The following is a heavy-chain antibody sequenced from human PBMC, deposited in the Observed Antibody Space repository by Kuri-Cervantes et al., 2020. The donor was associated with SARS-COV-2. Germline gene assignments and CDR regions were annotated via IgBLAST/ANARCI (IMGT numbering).Heavy chain of an antibody. CDR2: IYYSGST. CDR1: GGSISSGDYY. J-gene: IGHJ3*02. V-gene: IGHV4-30-4*08. CDR3: ARWGGYDVGAFDI. Sequence: SETLSLTCTVSGGSISSGDYYWSWIRQPPGKGLEWIGYIYYSGSTYYNPSLKSRVTISVDTSKNQFSLSLSSVTAADTAVHYCARWGGYDVGAFDIWGQGTMVTVSS. D-gene: IGHD5-12*01.